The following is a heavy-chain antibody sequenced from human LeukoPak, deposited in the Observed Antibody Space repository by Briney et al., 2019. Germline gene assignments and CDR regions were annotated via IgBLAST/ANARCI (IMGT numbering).Heavy chain of an antibody. Sequence: GGSLRLSCAASGITFSSYSMNCVRQAPGKGLKWVSSISSSSSYIYYADSVKGRFTISRENAKHALDLQRNSLRAEDTAVYYCAREGVAGLYCGGDCFSGYYFDDWGQGTLVTASS. CDR3: AREGVAGLYCGGDCFSGYYFDD. CDR2: ISSSSSYI. CDR1: GITFSSYS. J-gene: IGHJ4*02. D-gene: IGHD2-21*01. V-gene: IGHV3-21*01.